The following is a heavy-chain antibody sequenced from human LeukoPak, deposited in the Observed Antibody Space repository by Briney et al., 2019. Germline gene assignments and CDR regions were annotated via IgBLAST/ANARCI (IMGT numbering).Heavy chain of an antibody. Sequence: PSETLSLTCTVSGGSISPSYWTWIRQPPGKGLEWIGYIHYTGSTDYNPSLKSRVTISVDTSKNQFSLKLNSVTAADTAVYYCARHNRIKTWFGPWGQGTLVTVSS. CDR1: GGSISPSY. CDR2: IHYTGST. V-gene: IGHV4-59*08. J-gene: IGHJ5*02. D-gene: IGHD2/OR15-2a*01. CDR3: ARHNRIKTWFGP.